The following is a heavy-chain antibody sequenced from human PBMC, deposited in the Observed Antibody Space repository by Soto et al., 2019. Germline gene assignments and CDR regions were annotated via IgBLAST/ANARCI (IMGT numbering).Heavy chain of an antibody. CDR1: GLAFSNYA. Sequence: EAHFLESGGGLVQPGGSLRLSCAASGLAFSNYAISWVRQAPGKGLEWVSTISASGYSAYYGGAVKGRFTTSRDNSKSTLYLQMNRLRADDTAVYYFAKGEQLWEPFDHWGQGTQVTVSS. D-gene: IGHD5-18*01. CDR2: ISASGYSA. CDR3: AKGEQLWEPFDH. J-gene: IGHJ4*02. V-gene: IGHV3-23*01.